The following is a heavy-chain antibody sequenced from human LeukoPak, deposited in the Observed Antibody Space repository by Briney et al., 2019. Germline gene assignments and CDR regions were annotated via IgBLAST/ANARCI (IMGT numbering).Heavy chain of an antibody. CDR3: ARDRVAAYGMDV. CDR1: GGSISSGGYY. V-gene: IGHV4-31*03. Sequence: SETLSLTCTVPGGSISSGGYYWSWIRQHPGKGLEWIGYIYYSGSTYYNPSLKSRVTISVDTSKNQFSLKLSSVTAADTAVYYCARDRVAAYGMDVWGQGTTVTVSS. D-gene: IGHD6-13*01. J-gene: IGHJ6*02. CDR2: IYYSGST.